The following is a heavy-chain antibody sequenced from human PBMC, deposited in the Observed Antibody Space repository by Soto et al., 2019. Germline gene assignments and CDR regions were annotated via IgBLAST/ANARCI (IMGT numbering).Heavy chain of an antibody. CDR2: ISASGGST. CDR1: GFTFNSYA. D-gene: IGHD2-2*01. J-gene: IGHJ6*02. V-gene: IGHV3-23*01. CDR3: ARANRDCGSSGFYTYYHSYGMDF. Sequence: GGCLRLSCAASGFTFNSYAINWVRQAPGKGLEWVSAISASGGSTYYADSVKGRFTISRDNSKNTVSLQVNSLRADDTAVYYCARANRDCGSSGFYTYYHSYGMDFSGPGTTLTVS.